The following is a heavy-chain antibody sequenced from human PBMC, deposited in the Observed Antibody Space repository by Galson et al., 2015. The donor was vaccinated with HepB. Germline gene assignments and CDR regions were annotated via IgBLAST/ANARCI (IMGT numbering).Heavy chain of an antibody. D-gene: IGHD4-17*01. V-gene: IGHV3-30*03. J-gene: IGHJ5*02. CDR2: ASYDGSKK. Sequence: SLRLSCAASGFDFTCCGMHWVRQAPGKGLEWLTVASYDGSKKFYADSVKDRFTISRDNSKKTLFLEMNSLRPADTAVYFCARDSAYFSGDYIGVYHYDLWGPGTLVTVSS. CDR3: ARDSAYFSGDYIGVYHYDL. CDR1: GFDFTCCG.